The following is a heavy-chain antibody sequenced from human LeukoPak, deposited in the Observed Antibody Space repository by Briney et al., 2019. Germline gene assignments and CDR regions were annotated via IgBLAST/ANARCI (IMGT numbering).Heavy chain of an antibody. Sequence: GGSLRLSCAASGFPFSSYWMHWVRQVPGKGLLWVSRINSDGSATIYADSVRGRFTFSRDNSKNTLYFEMSSLRVEDTAVYYCVKSPGSGWPVWGQGTLLTVSS. CDR2: INSDGSAT. D-gene: IGHD6-19*01. V-gene: IGHV3-74*01. CDR1: GFPFSSYW. CDR3: VKSPGSGWPV. J-gene: IGHJ4*02.